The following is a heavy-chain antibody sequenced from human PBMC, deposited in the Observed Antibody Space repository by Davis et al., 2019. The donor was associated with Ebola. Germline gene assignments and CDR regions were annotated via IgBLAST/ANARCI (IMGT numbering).Heavy chain of an antibody. D-gene: IGHD6-13*01. J-gene: IGHJ6*02. Sequence: PSETLSLTCTVSGGSISSYYWSWIRQPPGKGLEWIGYIYYSGSTNYNPSLKSRVTISVDTSKNQFSLKLSSVTAADTAVYYCARDPRVQQLVRLEYYYYGMDVWGQGTTVTVSS. V-gene: IGHV4-59*01. CDR3: ARDPRVQQLVRLEYYYYGMDV. CDR1: GGSISSYY. CDR2: IYYSGST.